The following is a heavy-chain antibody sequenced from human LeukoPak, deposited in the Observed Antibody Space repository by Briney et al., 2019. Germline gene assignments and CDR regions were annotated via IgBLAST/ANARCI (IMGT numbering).Heavy chain of an antibody. CDR2: TYYRSKWYN. J-gene: IGHJ2*01. CDR1: GDSVSSNSAA. Sequence: SQTLSLTCAISGDSVSSNSAAWNWIRQSPSRGLEWLGRTYYRSKWYNDYAVSVKSRITINPDTSKNQFSLQLNSVTPEDTAVYYYARAGRWVGATSYWYFDLWGRGTLVTVSS. V-gene: IGHV6-1*01. D-gene: IGHD1-26*01. CDR3: ARAGRWVGATSYWYFDL.